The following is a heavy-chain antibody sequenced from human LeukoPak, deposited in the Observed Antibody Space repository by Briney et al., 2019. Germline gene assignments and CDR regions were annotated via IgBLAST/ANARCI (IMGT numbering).Heavy chain of an antibody. CDR3: ARGAVAGYLNAPLDY. D-gene: IGHD6-13*01. V-gene: IGHV4-59*07. CDR2: IYYSGST. Sequence: SDTLSLPCTVSGGSISTYYWTWIPQPPAKALEWIGYIYYSGSTNYNPSLKSRVTTSVGTSKNQFSLKLTSVTAADTAVYYCARGAVAGYLNAPLDYWGEGTLVTVSS. CDR1: GGSISTYY. J-gene: IGHJ4*02.